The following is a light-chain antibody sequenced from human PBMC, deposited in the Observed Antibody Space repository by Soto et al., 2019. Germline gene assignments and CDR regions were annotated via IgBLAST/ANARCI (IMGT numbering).Light chain of an antibody. CDR1: QGITGP. Sequence: AIQLTQSPSSRSASLGDRVTIACRASQGITGPLAWYQQKPRKAPQLLISAASNLESGVPSRFSGSGSGTDFTLTISSLQPEDFATYYCQHFNNYPPTFGGGTRVEIK. J-gene: IGKJ4*01. V-gene: IGKV1D-13*01. CDR2: AAS. CDR3: QHFNNYPPT.